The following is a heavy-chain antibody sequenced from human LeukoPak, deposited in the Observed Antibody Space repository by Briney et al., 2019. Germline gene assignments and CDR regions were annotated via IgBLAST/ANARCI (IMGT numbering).Heavy chain of an antibody. CDR2: IYSSGNI. D-gene: IGHD3-22*01. Sequence: SETLSLTCTVSGDSISSYYWSWIRQPPGKGLEWIGFIYSSGNINYNPSLKSRVTLSVDTSKNQFSLKLSSVTAADTAVYYCARGPPYYDSSGYYPEFDYWGQGTLVTVSS. CDR1: GDSISSYY. CDR3: ARGPPYYDSSGYYPEFDY. V-gene: IGHV4-59*01. J-gene: IGHJ4*02.